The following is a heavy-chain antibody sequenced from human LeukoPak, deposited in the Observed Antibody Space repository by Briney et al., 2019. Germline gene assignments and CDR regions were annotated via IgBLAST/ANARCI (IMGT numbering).Heavy chain of an antibody. D-gene: IGHD3-10*01. J-gene: IGHJ4*02. CDR2: TYYRSKWYH. CDR3: ARDRGIYYSLDCFDY. Sequence: SQTLSLTCAISGDSVSSNSAAWNWIRQSPSRGLEWLGRTYYRSKWYHDYAVSVKSRMTINPDTSRNQFSLQLNSVTPEDTAVYYCARDRGIYYSLDCFDYWGQGTLVTVSS. CDR1: GDSVSSNSAA. V-gene: IGHV6-1*01.